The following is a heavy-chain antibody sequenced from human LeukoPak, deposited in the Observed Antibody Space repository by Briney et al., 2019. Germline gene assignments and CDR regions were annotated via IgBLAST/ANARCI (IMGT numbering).Heavy chain of an antibody. CDR1: GFTFSSYG. D-gene: IGHD1-26*01. V-gene: IGHV3-23*01. CDR2: ISGSGGST. J-gene: IGHJ4*02. Sequence: GGSPRLSCAASGFTFSSYGMSWVRQAPGKGLEWVSAISGSGGSTYYADSVKGRFTISRDNAKNSLYLQMNSLRAEDTAVYYCARASGSYYTFYFDYWGQGTLVTVSS. CDR3: ARASGSYYTFYFDY.